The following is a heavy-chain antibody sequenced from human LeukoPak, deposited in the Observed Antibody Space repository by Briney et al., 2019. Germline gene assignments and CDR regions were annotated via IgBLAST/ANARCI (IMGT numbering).Heavy chain of an antibody. V-gene: IGHV1-69*05. Sequence: SVKVSCKASGGTFSSYAISWVRQAPGQGLEWMGRIIPIFGTASYAQKFQGRVTMTRDTSTSTVYMELSSLRSEDTAVYYCARKQRYYFDYWGQGTLGHRLL. CDR2: IIPIFGTA. CDR1: GGTFSSYA. J-gene: IGHJ4*02. D-gene: IGHD5-18*01. CDR3: ARKQRYYFDY.